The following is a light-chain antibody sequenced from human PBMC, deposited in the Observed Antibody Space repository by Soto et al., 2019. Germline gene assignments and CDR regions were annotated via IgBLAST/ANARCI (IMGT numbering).Light chain of an antibody. Sequence: MTQTTSATSASVGDRVTITCRASEGINTFLDWFQQKPGKVPKRLIYGASSLQSGVPSRFSGSGSGTTFTLTISSLQSEDFATYYCGQYTGYYRTFGQGTKVDIK. CDR2: GAS. CDR3: GQYTGYYRT. V-gene: IGKV1-17*03. CDR1: EGINTF. J-gene: IGKJ1*01.